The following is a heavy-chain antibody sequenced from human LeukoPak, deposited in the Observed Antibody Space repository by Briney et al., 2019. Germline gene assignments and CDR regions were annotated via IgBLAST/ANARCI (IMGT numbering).Heavy chain of an antibody. V-gene: IGHV5-51*01. CDR2: IYPGDSDT. CDR3: ARLPYGSGTMGWFDP. J-gene: IGHJ5*02. CDR1: GYSFTSYW. Sequence: GESLKISCKGSGYSFTSYWIGWVRQMPGKGLEWMGIIYPGDSDTRYSPSFQGQVTISADKSISTAYLQWSSLKASDTAMYYCARLPYGSGTMGWFDPWGQGTLVTVSS. D-gene: IGHD3-10*01.